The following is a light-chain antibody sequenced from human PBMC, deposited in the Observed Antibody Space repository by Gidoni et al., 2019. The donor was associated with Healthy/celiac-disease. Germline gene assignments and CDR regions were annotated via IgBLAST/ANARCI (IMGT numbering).Light chain of an antibody. V-gene: IGKV3-11*01. Sequence: EIVLTHSPATLSLSTGERATLSCRASQSVSSYLAWYQQKPGQAPRLLIYDASNRATGIPARFSGSGSGTEFTLTISSLEHEDFAVYYCQQRSNWPPITFGQGTRLEIK. CDR3: QQRSNWPPIT. J-gene: IGKJ5*01. CDR1: QSVSSY. CDR2: DAS.